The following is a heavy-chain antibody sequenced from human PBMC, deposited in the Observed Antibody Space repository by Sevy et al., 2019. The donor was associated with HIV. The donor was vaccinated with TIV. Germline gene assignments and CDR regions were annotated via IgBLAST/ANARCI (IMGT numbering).Heavy chain of an antibody. CDR3: AREPGWGALDR. CDR1: GFTFSNFW. D-gene: IGHD1-26*01. J-gene: IGHJ5*02. V-gene: IGHV3-7*01. CDR2: INQDERHI. Sequence: GGSLRLSCEVSGFTFSNFWMTWVRQSPGKGLEWVAYINQDERHINLLDSVRGRFTISRDNAKNSLYLQMDSLRAEDTAIYYCAREPGWGALDRWGQGTLVTVSS.